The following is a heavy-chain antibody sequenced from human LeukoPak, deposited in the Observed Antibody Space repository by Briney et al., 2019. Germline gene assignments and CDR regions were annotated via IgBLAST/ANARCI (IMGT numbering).Heavy chain of an antibody. V-gene: IGHV3-74*01. CDR1: GFTFSSYW. Sequence: SGGSLRLSCAASGFTFSSYWMHWVRQAPGKGLVWVSRSNSDGSSTSYADSVRGRFSISRDNAKNTLYLQMNSLRAEDTAMYYGARGLSGYPSSLGYWRQGTLVTVSA. CDR3: ARGLSGYPSSLGY. J-gene: IGHJ4*02. CDR2: SNSDGSST. D-gene: IGHD6-6*01.